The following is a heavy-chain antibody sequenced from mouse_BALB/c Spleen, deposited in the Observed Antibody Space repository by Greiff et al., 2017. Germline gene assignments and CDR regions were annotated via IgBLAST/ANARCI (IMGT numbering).Heavy chain of an antibody. CDR3: ARDYDGYYLFAY. CDR1: GFSLTSYG. D-gene: IGHD2-3*01. J-gene: IGHJ3*01. Sequence: VKVVESGPGLVAPSQSLSITCTVSGFSLTSYGVHWVRQPPGKGLEWLGVIWAGGSTNYNSALMSRLSISKDNSKSQVFLKMNSLQTDDTAMYYCARDYDGYYLFAYWGQGTLVTVSA. CDR2: IWAGGST. V-gene: IGHV2-9*02.